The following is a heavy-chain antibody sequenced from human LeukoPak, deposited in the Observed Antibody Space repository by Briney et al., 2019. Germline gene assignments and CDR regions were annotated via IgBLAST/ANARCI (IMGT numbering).Heavy chain of an antibody. J-gene: IGHJ3*02. CDR2: IRYDETNK. V-gene: IGHV3-30*02. CDR1: GFTFNNYG. D-gene: IGHD3-9*01. Sequence: GGSLRLSCAASGFTFNNYGIHWVRQAPGKGLEWVAFIRYDETNKYYADSVKGRFTISRDNSKNTLTLQMNSLGAEDTAVYYCAKGRWGLTINNFDIWGQGRMVTVSS. CDR3: AKGRWGLTINNFDI.